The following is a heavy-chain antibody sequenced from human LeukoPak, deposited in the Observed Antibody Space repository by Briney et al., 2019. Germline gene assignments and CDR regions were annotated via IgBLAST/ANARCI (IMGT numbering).Heavy chain of an antibody. CDR1: GGSVSSTNW. Sequence: PSETVSLTCGVSGGSVSSTNWWTWIRQPPGKGLEWIGEVHLDGRTNFNPSLKSRLTMSVDLSENHVSLKLTSVTAADTAVYYCAREGGFYRPLDHSGQGTLVTVSS. CDR2: VHLDGRT. J-gene: IGHJ4*02. CDR3: AREGGFYRPLDH. D-gene: IGHD6-25*01. V-gene: IGHV4-4*02.